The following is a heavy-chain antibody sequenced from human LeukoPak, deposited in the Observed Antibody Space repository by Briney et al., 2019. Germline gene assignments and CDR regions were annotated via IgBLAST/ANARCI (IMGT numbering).Heavy chain of an antibody. V-gene: IGHV3-23*01. D-gene: IGHD3-3*01. Sequence: GGSLRLSCAASGFTFSSNAMSWVRRAPGKGLEWVSAISGSGGRTYYADSVKGRFTISRDNSKNTLYLQMNSLRAEDTAVYYCAKGYDFWSGYDDWGQGTPVTVSS. CDR2: ISGSGGRT. CDR1: GFTFSSNA. CDR3: AKGYDFWSGYDD. J-gene: IGHJ4*02.